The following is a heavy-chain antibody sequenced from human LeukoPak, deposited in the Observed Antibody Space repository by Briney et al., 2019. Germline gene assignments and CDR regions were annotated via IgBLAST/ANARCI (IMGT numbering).Heavy chain of an antibody. CDR2: IRSKAYGGTT. CDR3: TKVVPAAILYYYYYMDV. J-gene: IGHJ6*03. V-gene: IGHV3-49*04. CDR1: GFTFGDYA. D-gene: IGHD2-2*01. Sequence: GGSLRLSCTASGFTFGDYAMSWVRQAPGKGLEWVGFIRSKAYGGTTEYAAFVKGRFTISRDDSKSIAYLQMNSLKTEDTAVYYCTKVVPAAILYYYYYMDVWGKGTTVTISS.